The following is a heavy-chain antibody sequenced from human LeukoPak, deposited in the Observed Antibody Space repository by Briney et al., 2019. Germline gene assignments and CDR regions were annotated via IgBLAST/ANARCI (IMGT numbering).Heavy chain of an antibody. V-gene: IGHV4-34*01. CDR1: GGSFSGYY. CDR3: ARGQVKQQLLPRTGSRDYYFYMDV. Sequence: SETLSLTCAVYGGSFSGYYRSWIRQPPGKGLEWIGEINHSRSTNYNPSLKSRVTISVDTSKNQFSLKLSSVTAADSAVYFCARGQVKQQLLPRTGSRDYYFYMDVWGKGTTVTVSS. D-gene: IGHD6-13*01. CDR2: INHSRST. J-gene: IGHJ6*03.